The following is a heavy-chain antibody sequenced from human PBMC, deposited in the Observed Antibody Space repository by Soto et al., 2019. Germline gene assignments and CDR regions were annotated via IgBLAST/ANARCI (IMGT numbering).Heavy chain of an antibody. D-gene: IGHD5-18*01. Sequence: EVQLVESGGGLVQSGGSLRLSCAVSGFTFSSYSMNWVRQAPGKGLEWVSYISSSSSTIYYADSVKGRFTISRDNAKNSLYLQMNSLRDEDTAVYYCARVISMDLLLHTAPGYWGQGTLVAVSS. CDR2: ISSSSSTI. CDR1: GFTFSSYS. V-gene: IGHV3-48*02. J-gene: IGHJ4*02. CDR3: ARVISMDLLLHTAPGY.